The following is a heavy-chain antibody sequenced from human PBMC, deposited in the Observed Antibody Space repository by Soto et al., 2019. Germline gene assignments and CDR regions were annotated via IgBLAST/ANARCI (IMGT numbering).Heavy chain of an antibody. CDR3: ARDNLDYDILPGFEYWFDP. V-gene: IGHV4-59*01. J-gene: IGHJ5*02. CDR2: ISDTGRT. D-gene: IGHD3-9*01. CDR1: GASISSNS. Sequence: SETLSLTCTVSGASISSNSWNWIRQPPGKGLEWIGYISDTGRTDYNPSLKSRVTMSVDTSKNQVSLRLHSVTAADSAVYYCARDNLDYDILPGFEYWFDPWGQGTPVTAPQ.